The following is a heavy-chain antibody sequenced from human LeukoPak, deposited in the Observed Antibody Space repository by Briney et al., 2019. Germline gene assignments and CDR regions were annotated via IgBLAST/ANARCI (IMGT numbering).Heavy chain of an antibody. D-gene: IGHD5-18*01. CDR2: IYHSGST. Sequence: SETLSLACAVSGVSISSSNWWSWVRQPPGKGLEWIGEIYHSGSTNYNPSLKSRVTISVDKSKNQFSLKLSSVTAADTAVYYCASRGYSYGYGYWGQGTLVTVSS. CDR3: ASRGYSYGYGY. V-gene: IGHV4-4*02. CDR1: GVSISSSNW. J-gene: IGHJ4*02.